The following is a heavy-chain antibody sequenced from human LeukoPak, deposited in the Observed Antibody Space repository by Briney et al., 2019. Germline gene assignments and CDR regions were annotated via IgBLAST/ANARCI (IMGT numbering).Heavy chain of an antibody. Sequence: ASVKVSCKVSGYTLTELSMHWVRQAPGKGLEWMGGFDPEDGETIYAQKFQGRVTMTEDTSTDTAYMELSSLRSEDTAVYYCATAKIRYYYDSSGYPPRFDPWGQGTLVTVSS. J-gene: IGHJ5*02. V-gene: IGHV1-24*01. CDR1: GYTLTELS. D-gene: IGHD3-22*01. CDR3: ATAKIRYYYDSSGYPPRFDP. CDR2: FDPEDGET.